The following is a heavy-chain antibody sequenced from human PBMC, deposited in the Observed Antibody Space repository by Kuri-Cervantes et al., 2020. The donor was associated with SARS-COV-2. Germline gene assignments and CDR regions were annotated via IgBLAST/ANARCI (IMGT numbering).Heavy chain of an antibody. V-gene: IGHV3-53*01. CDR3: ARVISGYCTNGVCPYYFDY. Sequence: GGSLRLSCAASGFTVSSNYMSWVRQAPGKGLEWVSVINSGGSTYYADSVKGRFTISRDNSKNTLYLQMNSLRAEDTAVYYCARVISGYCTNGVCPYYFDYWGQGTLVTVSS. J-gene: IGHJ4*02. CDR2: INSGGST. CDR1: GFTVSSNY. D-gene: IGHD2-8*01.